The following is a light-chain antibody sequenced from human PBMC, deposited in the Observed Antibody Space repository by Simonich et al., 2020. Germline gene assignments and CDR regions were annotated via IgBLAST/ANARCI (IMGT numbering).Light chain of an antibody. V-gene: IGKV3D-20*01. CDR2: VAS. CDR3: QQYGSSPGT. CDR1: QSVSSSY. J-gene: IGKJ1*01. Sequence: EIVMTQSPATLSLSPGERATLSCRASQSVSSSYLAWYQQKPGLAPRLLIYVASSRATCIPDRFSGSGSGTDFTLTISRLEPEDFAVYYCQQYGSSPGTFGQGTKVEIK.